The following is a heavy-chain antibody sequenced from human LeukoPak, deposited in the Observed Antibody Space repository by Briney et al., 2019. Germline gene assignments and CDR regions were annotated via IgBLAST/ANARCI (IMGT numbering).Heavy chain of an antibody. CDR2: IKQDGSEK. J-gene: IGHJ4*02. CDR1: GFTFSSYW. D-gene: IGHD6-6*01. Sequence: GGSLRLSCAASGFTFSSYWMSWVRQAPGKGLEWVANIKQDGSEKYYVDSVKGRFTISRDNSKNTLYLQMNSLRAEDTAVYYCARDRRIAARPPTYWGQGTLVTVSS. V-gene: IGHV3-7*01. CDR3: ARDRRIAARPPTY.